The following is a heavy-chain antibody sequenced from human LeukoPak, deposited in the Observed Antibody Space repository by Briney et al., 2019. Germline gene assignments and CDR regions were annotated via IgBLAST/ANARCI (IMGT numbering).Heavy chain of an antibody. J-gene: IGHJ4*02. CDR3: ARGSRSSWNRYYFDY. Sequence: GGSLRLSCAASGFTLSDYYMSWIRQAPGKGLEWVAYISGSYIIYYADSVKGRFTISRDNAKNSLYLQMNSLRAEDTAVYYCARGSRSSWNRYYFDYWGQGTLATVSS. D-gene: IGHD6-13*01. CDR1: GFTLSDYY. CDR2: ISGSYII. V-gene: IGHV3-11*04.